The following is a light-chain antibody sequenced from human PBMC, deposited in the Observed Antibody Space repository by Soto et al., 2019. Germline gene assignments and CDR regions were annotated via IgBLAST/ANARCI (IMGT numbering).Light chain of an antibody. V-gene: IGKV1-39*01. CDR2: ATS. CDR3: QQTYSTPQPS. Sequence: DIQMTQSPSSLSASVGDRVTITCRASQSIGTSLNWYQQKPGKSPKLLIYATSNLYSGVPSRFSGSGSGTDFTLTISSLQPEDFATYYCQQTYSTPQPSFGGGTKVEIK. CDR1: QSIGTS. J-gene: IGKJ4*01.